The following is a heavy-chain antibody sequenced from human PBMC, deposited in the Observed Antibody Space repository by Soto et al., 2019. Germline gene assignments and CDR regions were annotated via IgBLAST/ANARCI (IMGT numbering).Heavy chain of an antibody. CDR2: ISGSGGST. D-gene: IGHD2-15*01. CDR1: GFTFSSYA. Sequence: PGGSLRLSCAASGFTFSSYAMSWVRQAPGKGLEWVSAISGSGGSTYYADSVKGRFTISRDNSKNTLYLQMNSLRAEDTAVYYCAKGYCSGGSCYFPSDPFDYWGQGTLVTVSS. CDR3: AKGYCSGGSCYFPSDPFDY. V-gene: IGHV3-23*01. J-gene: IGHJ4*02.